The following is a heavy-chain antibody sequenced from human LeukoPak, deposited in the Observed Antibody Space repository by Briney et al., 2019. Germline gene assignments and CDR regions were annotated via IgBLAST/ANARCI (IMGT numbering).Heavy chain of an antibody. CDR2: INDDSSDI. Sequence: GGSLRLSCAASITVRSNYMTWVRQAPGKGLEWVSYINDDSSDIHYADSVRGRFTISRDNARNTLHLQLSRLRAEDTAVYYCARDTFQPGLIDSWGQGTLVIVSS. CDR3: ARDTFQPGLIDS. V-gene: IGHV3-21*05. D-gene: IGHD2-2*01. CDR1: ITVRSNY. J-gene: IGHJ4*02.